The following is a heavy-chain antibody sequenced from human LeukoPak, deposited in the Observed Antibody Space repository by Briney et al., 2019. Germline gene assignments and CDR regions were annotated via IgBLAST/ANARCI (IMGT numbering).Heavy chain of an antibody. Sequence: KSSETLSLTCTVSGGSISSSNWWGWIRQPPGKGLEWIGYIYYSGSTYYNPSLKSRVTMSVDTSKNQFSLKLSSVTAVDTAVYYCARGDTALDYWGQGTLVTVSS. V-gene: IGHV4-28*03. CDR3: ARGDTALDY. D-gene: IGHD5-18*01. CDR2: IYYSGST. CDR1: GGSISSSNW. J-gene: IGHJ4*02.